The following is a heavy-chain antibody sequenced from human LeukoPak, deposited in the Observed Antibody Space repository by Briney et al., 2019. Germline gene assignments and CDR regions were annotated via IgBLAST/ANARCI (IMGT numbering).Heavy chain of an antibody. CDR1: GYTFTSYG. CDR3: ARGGGEVVVVPAAPTVYMDV. D-gene: IGHD2-2*01. J-gene: IGHJ6*03. CDR2: ISAYNGNT. Sequence: ASVKVSRKASGYTFTSYGISWVRQAPGQGLEWMGWISAYNGNTNYAQKLQGRVTMTTDTSTSTAYMELRSLRSDDTAVYYCARGGGEVVVVPAAPTVYMDVWGKGTTVTVSS. V-gene: IGHV1-18*01.